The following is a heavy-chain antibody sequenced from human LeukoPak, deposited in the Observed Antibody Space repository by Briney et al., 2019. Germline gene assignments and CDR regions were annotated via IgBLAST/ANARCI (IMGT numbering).Heavy chain of an antibody. CDR1: GFTFSSYG. D-gene: IGHD5-12*01. CDR3: AKELREAIVATEFDY. CDR2: IWYDGSNK. Sequence: GRSLRLSCAASGFTFSSYGMHWVRQAPGKGLEWVAVIWYDGSNKYYADSVKGRFTISRDNSENTLYLQMNSLRAEDTAVYYCAKELREAIVATEFDYWGQGTLVTVSS. J-gene: IGHJ4*02. V-gene: IGHV3-33*06.